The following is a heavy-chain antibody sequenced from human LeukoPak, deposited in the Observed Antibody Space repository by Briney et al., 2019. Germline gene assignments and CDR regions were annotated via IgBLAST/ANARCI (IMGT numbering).Heavy chain of an antibody. D-gene: IGHD5-24*01. CDR2: ISYDGSNK. J-gene: IGHJ4*02. CDR1: GFTFSSYA. Sequence: PGGSLRLSCAASGFTFSSYAMPWVRQAPGKGLEWVAVISYDGSNKYYADSVKGRFTISRDNSKNTLYLQMNSLRAEDTAVYYCARDFGATISLGYFDYWGQGTLVTVSS. V-gene: IGHV3-30-3*01. CDR3: ARDFGATISLGYFDY.